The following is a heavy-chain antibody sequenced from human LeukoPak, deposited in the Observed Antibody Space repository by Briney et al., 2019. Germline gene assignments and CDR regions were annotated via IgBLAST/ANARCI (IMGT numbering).Heavy chain of an antibody. CDR2: SSGSGDST. V-gene: IGHV3-23*01. J-gene: IGHJ4*02. CDR3: ATLARIWFGELLTHFDY. CDR1: GFTFSSYA. Sequence: GFLRLSCAASGFTFSSYAMSWVRQAPGKGLEWVSASSGSGDSTYYADSVKGRFTISRDNSKNTLYLQMNSLRAEDTAVYYCATLARIWFGELLTHFDYWGQGTLVTVSS. D-gene: IGHD3-10*01.